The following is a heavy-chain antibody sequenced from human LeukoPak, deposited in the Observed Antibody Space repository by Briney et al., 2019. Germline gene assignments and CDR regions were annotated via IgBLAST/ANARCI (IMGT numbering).Heavy chain of an antibody. CDR3: ARAPGYRGFLDY. Sequence: SGGSLRLSCAASGFTFSYYSMNWVRQAPGKGLEWVSYISSSSSNIYYADSVKGRFTISRDNAKNSLYLQMNSLRAEDTAVYYCARAPGYRGFLDYWGQGNLVTVSS. CDR1: GFTFSYYS. D-gene: IGHD5-18*01. J-gene: IGHJ4*02. V-gene: IGHV3-48*04. CDR2: ISSSSSNI.